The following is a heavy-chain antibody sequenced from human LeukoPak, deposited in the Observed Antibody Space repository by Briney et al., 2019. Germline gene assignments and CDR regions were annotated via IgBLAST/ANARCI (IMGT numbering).Heavy chain of an antibody. V-gene: IGHV3-53*01. CDR2: IYSGGST. Sequence: GGSLRLSCAASGFTVSSNYMSWVRQAPGKGLEWVSVIYSGGSTYYADSVKGRFTISRDNSKNTLYLRMNSLRAEDTAVYYCARVWAGTSYYYYYGMDVWGQGTTVTVSS. CDR1: GFTVSSNY. D-gene: IGHD1-7*01. CDR3: ARVWAGTSYYYYYGMDV. J-gene: IGHJ6*02.